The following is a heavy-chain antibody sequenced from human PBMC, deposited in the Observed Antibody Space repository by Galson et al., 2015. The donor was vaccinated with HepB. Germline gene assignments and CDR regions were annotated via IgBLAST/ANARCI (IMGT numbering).Heavy chain of an antibody. Sequence: SLRLSCAASGFTFSSYAMHWVRQAPGKGLEWVAVISYDGSNKYYADSVKGRFTISRDNSKNTLYLQMNSRRAEDTAVYYCARARYYYDSSGYEEYAFDIWGQGTMVTVSS. CDR1: GFTFSSYA. J-gene: IGHJ3*02. D-gene: IGHD3-22*01. V-gene: IGHV3-30*04. CDR3: ARARYYYDSSGYEEYAFDI. CDR2: ISYDGSNK.